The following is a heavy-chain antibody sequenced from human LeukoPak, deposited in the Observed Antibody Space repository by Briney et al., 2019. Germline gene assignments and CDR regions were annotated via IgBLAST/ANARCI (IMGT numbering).Heavy chain of an antibody. CDR3: ARGFRFYDSSGPPLY. CDR1: GGSFSGYY. Sequence: NPSETLSLTCAVYGGSFSGYYWSWIRQPPGKGLEWIGEINHSGSTNYNPSLKSRVTISVDTSKNQFSLKLSSVTAADTAVYYCARGFRFYDSSGPPLYWGQGTLVTVSS. V-gene: IGHV4-34*01. CDR2: INHSGST. D-gene: IGHD3-22*01. J-gene: IGHJ4*02.